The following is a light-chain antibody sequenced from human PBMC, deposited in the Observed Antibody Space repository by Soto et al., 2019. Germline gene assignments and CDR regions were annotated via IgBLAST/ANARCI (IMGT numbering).Light chain of an antibody. J-gene: IGKJ2*01. CDR3: QQYGSSPYT. CDR2: GAS. Sequence: EIVLTQSPGTLSLSPGERATLSCRASQSVSSSALGWYQQKPGQAPRLLLFGASSRASGIPDRFSGSGSGKDFTLTISRLEPEDCAVYYCQQYGSSPYTFGQGTKLEIK. CDR1: QSVSSSA. V-gene: IGKV3-20*01.